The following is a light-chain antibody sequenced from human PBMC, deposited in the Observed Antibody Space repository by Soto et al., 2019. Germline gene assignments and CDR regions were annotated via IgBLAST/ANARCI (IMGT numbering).Light chain of an antibody. J-gene: IGKJ1*01. Sequence: EIVMTPSPATLSVSPGERATLSCRASQSVTNNLAWYQQKPGQAPRLLIYGASSRATGIPARFSGSGSGTEFTLTISGLQSEDFAVYYCQQHHNWPSTFGQGTKGDI. CDR3: QQHHNWPST. V-gene: IGKV3-15*01. CDR1: QSVTNN. CDR2: GAS.